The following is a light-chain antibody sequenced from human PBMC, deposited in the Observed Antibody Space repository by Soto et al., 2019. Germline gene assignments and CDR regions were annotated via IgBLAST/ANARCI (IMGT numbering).Light chain of an antibody. V-gene: IGLV2-8*01. CDR2: EVY. CDR1: NSDIGGYNY. J-gene: IGLJ3*02. Sequence: QSVLTQPPSASGSPGQSVTISCTGTNSDIGGYNYVSWYQQHPGKAPKLMIYEVYKRPSGVPDRFSGSKSGNTASLTVSGLQAEDEADYYCSSYAASDSFVVFGGGTKLTVL. CDR3: SSYAASDSFVV.